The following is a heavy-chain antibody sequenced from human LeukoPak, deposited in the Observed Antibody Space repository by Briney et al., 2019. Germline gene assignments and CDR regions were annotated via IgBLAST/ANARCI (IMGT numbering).Heavy chain of an antibody. J-gene: IGHJ4*02. V-gene: IGHV3-48*04. Sequence: GGSLRLSCAASGFTFSSYSMNWVRQAPGKGLEWVSYISSSSSTIYYADSVKGRFTISRDNAKNSLYLQMNSLRAEDTAVYYCARDRYGSAFDYWGQGTLVTVSS. CDR3: ARDRYGSAFDY. CDR2: ISSSSSTI. CDR1: GFTFSSYS. D-gene: IGHD3-10*01.